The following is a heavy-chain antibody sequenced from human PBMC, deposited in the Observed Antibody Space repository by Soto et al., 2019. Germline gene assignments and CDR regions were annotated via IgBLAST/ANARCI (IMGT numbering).Heavy chain of an antibody. CDR3: ARGPIERWLLLNWFDP. J-gene: IGHJ5*02. Sequence: SETLSLTCTVSGGSISSYYWSWIRQPPGKGLEWIGYIYYSGSTNYNPSLKSRVTISVDTSKNQFSLKLSSVTAADTAVYYCARGPIERWLLLNWFDPLRQGTLVPTSS. CDR2: IYYSGST. V-gene: IGHV4-59*01. D-gene: IGHD1-26*01. CDR1: GGSISSYY.